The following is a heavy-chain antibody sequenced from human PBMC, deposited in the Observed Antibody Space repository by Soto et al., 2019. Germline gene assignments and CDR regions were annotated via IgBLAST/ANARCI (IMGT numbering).Heavy chain of an antibody. CDR1: GGSISSGGYY. D-gene: IGHD2-15*01. J-gene: IGHJ4*02. CDR2: IYYSGST. V-gene: IGHV4-31*03. CDR3: ARINWYLAATKYYFDY. Sequence: QVQLQESGPGLVKPSQTLSLTCTVSGGSISSGGYYWSWIRQHPGKGLEWIGYIYYSGSTYYNPSLKRRVTISVDTSKNHFALKLSSVTAADTAVYYCARINWYLAATKYYFDYWCQGTLVTVS.